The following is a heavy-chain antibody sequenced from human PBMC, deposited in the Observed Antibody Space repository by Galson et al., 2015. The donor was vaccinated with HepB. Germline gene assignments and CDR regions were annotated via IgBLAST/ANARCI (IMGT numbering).Heavy chain of an antibody. D-gene: IGHD6-19*01. V-gene: IGHV3-53*01. CDR3: ARGVAADFDY. J-gene: IGHJ4*02. CDR2: IYSDGST. CDR1: GCTFCRYA. Sequence: SLRLSCPATGCTFCRYAMHWVRQAQGKGLEWVSVIYSDGSTYYADSVKGRFTISRDNSKNTLYLQMNSLRAEDTAVYYCARGVAADFDYWGQGTLVTVSS.